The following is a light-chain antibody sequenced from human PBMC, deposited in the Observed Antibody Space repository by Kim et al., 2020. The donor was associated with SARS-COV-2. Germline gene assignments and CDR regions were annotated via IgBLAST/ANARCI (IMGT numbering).Light chain of an antibody. Sequence: GQTVTISCSGTTFNIGNHYVSWYQLVPGTAPKLLIYDNNKRPSGIPDRFSGSKSGTSATLGITGLQTGDEADYYCGTWDNSLSAGVFGGGTQLTVL. CDR2: DNN. CDR3: GTWDNSLSAGV. CDR1: TFNIGNHY. J-gene: IGLJ2*01. V-gene: IGLV1-51*01.